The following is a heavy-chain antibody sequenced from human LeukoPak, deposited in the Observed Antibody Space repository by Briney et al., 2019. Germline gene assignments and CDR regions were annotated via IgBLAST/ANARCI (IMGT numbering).Heavy chain of an antibody. CDR2: IYYSGST. Sequence: SETLSLTCTVSGGSISSSSYYWGWIRQPPGKGLEWVGSIYYSGSTYYKSSLKSRVTISVDTSKNQFSLKLSSVTAADTAVYYCAKHPPYCTNGVCYDYYGMDVWDQGTTVTVSS. D-gene: IGHD2-8*01. J-gene: IGHJ6*02. CDR1: GGSISSSSYY. CDR3: AKHPPYCTNGVCYDYYGMDV. V-gene: IGHV4-39*01.